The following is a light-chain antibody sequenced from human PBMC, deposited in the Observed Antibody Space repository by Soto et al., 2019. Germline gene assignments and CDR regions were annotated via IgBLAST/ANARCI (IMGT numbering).Light chain of an antibody. J-gene: IGLJ1*01. CDR3: SSYSRSSFYV. V-gene: IGLV2-14*02. Sequence: QSALTQPASVSGSPGQSITISCTGTSSDVGDYNLVSYYQQHPGKAPKFMIYEVSNRPSGVSNRFSGSKSGNTASLTISGLQAEDEADYYCSSYSRSSFYVFGTGTKLTVL. CDR2: EVS. CDR1: SSDVGDYNL.